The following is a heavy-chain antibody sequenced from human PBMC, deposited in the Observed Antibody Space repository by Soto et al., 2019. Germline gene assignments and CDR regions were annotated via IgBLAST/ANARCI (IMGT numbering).Heavy chain of an antibody. J-gene: IGHJ5*02. CDR3: ARDGPRAAAGPNWFDP. V-gene: IGHV3-21*01. Sequence: GGSLRLSCAASGFTFSSYSMNWVRQAPGKGLEWVSSISSSSSYIYYADSVKGRFTISRDNAKNSLYLQMNSLRAEDTAVYYCARDGPRAAAGPNWFDPWGQGTLVTVSS. D-gene: IGHD6-13*01. CDR2: ISSSSSYI. CDR1: GFTFSSYS.